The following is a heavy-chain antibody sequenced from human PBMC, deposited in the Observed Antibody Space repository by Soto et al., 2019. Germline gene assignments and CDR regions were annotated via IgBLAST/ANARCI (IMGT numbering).Heavy chain of an antibody. CDR2: ITPIYPTT. Sequence: SVKVSCKASGGTFYTYTFSWVRQAPGQGLEWVGSITPIYPTTNYAEKFQGRLTVTADGSTNTAYMELNSLTSEDTAVYYCARIPRYSFPTSDDLDSWGQGTLVTVSS. J-gene: IGHJ4*02. V-gene: IGHV1-69*13. CDR3: ARIPRYSFPTSDDLDS. D-gene: IGHD5-18*01. CDR1: GGTFYTYT.